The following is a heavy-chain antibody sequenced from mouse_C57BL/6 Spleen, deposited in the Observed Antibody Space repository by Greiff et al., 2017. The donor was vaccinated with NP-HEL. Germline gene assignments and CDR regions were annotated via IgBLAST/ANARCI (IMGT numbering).Heavy chain of an antibody. CDR3: ARGVVTPWFAD. J-gene: IGHJ3*01. D-gene: IGHD2-2*01. Sequence: VQLQQSGAELVRPGTSVKVSCKASGYAFTNYLIEWVKQRPGQGLEWIGVINPGSGGTNYNEKFKGKATLTADKSSSTAYMQLSSLTSEDSAVYFCARGVVTPWFADWGKGTLVTVSA. CDR2: INPGSGGT. V-gene: IGHV1-54*01. CDR1: GYAFTNYL.